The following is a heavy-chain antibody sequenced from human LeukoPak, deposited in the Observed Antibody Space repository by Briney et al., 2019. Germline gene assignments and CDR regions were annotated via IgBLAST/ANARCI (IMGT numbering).Heavy chain of an antibody. CDR3: ARDQYYYDSSGYLYYYYYMDV. Sequence: GASVKVSCKASGGTFSSYAISWVRQAPGQGLEWMGRIIPIFGTANYAQKFQGRVTITTDEFTSTAYMELSSLRSEDTAVYYCARDQYYYDSSGYLYYYYYMDVWGKGTTVTVSS. V-gene: IGHV1-69*05. CDR2: IIPIFGTA. D-gene: IGHD3-22*01. J-gene: IGHJ6*03. CDR1: GGTFSSYA.